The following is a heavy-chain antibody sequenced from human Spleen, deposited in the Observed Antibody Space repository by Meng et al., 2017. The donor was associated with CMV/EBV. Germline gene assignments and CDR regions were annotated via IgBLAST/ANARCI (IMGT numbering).Heavy chain of an antibody. Sequence: GGSLRLSCAASGFTFSSYWMSWVRQAPGKGLEWVANIKQDGSEKYYVDSVKGRFTISRDNAKNSLYLQMNSLRAEDTAVYYCAWGGYCSGGSCHPYFDYWGQGTLVTVSS. CDR3: AWGGYCSGGSCHPYFDY. V-gene: IGHV3-7*01. CDR1: GFTFSSYW. D-gene: IGHD2-15*01. CDR2: IKQDGSEK. J-gene: IGHJ4*02.